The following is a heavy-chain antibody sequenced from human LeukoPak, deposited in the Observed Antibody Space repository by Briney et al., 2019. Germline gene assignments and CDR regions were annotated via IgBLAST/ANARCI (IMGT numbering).Heavy chain of an antibody. CDR1: GGSISSGGYY. J-gene: IGHJ4*02. D-gene: IGHD3-16*02. CDR2: IYYSGST. Sequence: SQTLSLTCTVSGGSISSGGYYWSWIRQHPGKVLEWFGYIYYSGSTYYNPSLKSRVTISVDKSKNQFSLKLSSVTAADKAVYYCAGVIDYVWGSYRRPHPSYYFDYWGQGTLVTVSS. V-gene: IGHV4-31*03. CDR3: AGVIDYVWGSYRRPHPSYYFDY.